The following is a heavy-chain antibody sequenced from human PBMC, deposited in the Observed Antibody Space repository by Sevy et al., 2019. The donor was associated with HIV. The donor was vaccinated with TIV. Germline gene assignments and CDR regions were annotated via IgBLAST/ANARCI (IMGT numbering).Heavy chain of an antibody. Sequence: GGSLRLSCKVTGLTSGAFAMGWVRQTPGRGLEWISSISGSGGLTHYADSVKGRFTISRDKSKGTVDLEMNSLRGDDTAVYYCAKPNWNFRADWFDTWGQGTLVTVSS. V-gene: IGHV3-23*01. CDR3: AKPNWNFRADWFDT. D-gene: IGHD1-7*01. J-gene: IGHJ5*02. CDR2: ISGSGGLT. CDR1: GLTSGAFA.